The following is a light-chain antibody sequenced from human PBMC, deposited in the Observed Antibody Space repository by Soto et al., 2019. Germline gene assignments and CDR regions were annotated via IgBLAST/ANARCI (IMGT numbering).Light chain of an antibody. CDR1: QTVESTY. V-gene: IGKV3-20*01. Sequence: EIVLTQSPGTLSLSPGERATLSCRASQTVESTYLDWYQQKPGQATRLLIHGASNRAAGIPERFSGSGSGTDFTLTINRLEPEDFAVYYCQHYGRSPETFTFGPGTKVDIK. CDR2: GAS. CDR3: QHYGRSPETFT. J-gene: IGKJ3*01.